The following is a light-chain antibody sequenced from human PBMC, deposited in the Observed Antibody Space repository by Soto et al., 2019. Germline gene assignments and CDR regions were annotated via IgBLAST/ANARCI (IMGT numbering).Light chain of an antibody. CDR1: QSISSY. Sequence: IQMTQSPSSLSASVGDRVTITCLASQSISSYLNWYQQKPGKAPKLLIYAASSLQSGVPSRFSGSGSGTDFTLTISSLQPEDFATYYCLQDYNYPFTFGPGTKVDI. CDR3: LQDYNYPFT. CDR2: AAS. J-gene: IGKJ3*01. V-gene: IGKV1-6*01.